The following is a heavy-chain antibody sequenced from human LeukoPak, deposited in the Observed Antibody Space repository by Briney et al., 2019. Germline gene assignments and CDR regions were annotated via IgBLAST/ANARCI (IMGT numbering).Heavy chain of an antibody. Sequence: GGSLRLSCAASGFTVSSNYMSWVRQAPGKGLEWVSVIYSGGSTYYADSVKGRFTISRDNSKNTLYLQMNSLRAEDTAVYYCARDGPLTTVTTDYWGQGTLVTVSS. D-gene: IGHD4-17*01. V-gene: IGHV3-66*01. CDR1: GFTVSSNY. CDR2: IYSGGST. CDR3: ARDGPLTTVTTDY. J-gene: IGHJ4*02.